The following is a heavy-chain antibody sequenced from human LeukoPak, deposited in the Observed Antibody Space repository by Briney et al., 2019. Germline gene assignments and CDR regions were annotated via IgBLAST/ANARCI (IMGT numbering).Heavy chain of an antibody. Sequence: GSLRLSCAASGFTFSSYEMNWVRQAPGKGLEWIGEIYHSGSTNYNPSLKSRVTISVDKSKNQFSLKLSSVTAADTAVYYCARDLMVPRRYCSGGSCYDDIWGQGTMVTVSS. CDR2: IYHSGST. V-gene: IGHV4-4*02. D-gene: IGHD2-15*01. CDR1: GFTFSSYEM. CDR3: ARDLMVPRRYCSGGSCYDDI. J-gene: IGHJ3*02.